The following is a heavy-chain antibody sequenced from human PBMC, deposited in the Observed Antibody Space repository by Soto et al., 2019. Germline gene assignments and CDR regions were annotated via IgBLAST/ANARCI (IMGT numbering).Heavy chain of an antibody. D-gene: IGHD2-15*01. CDR2: IDYNGVT. J-gene: IGHJ4*02. Sequence: SETLSLTCTVSGGSIYRSGYYWGWIRQPPGRGLEWTGNIDYNGVTYSNPSLKSLVTISRDTSKNQFSLKLTSVTAADTALYYCAKMWRSATVQYDSDSWGPGTLVTVSS. CDR3: AKMWRSATVQYDSDS. V-gene: IGHV4-39*01. CDR1: GGSIYRSGYY.